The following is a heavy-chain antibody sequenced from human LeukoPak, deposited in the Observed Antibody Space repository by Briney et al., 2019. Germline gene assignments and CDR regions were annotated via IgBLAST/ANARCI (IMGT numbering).Heavy chain of an antibody. CDR3: ARGLGGSYHYYFDY. CDR2: MNPNSGNT. V-gene: IGHV1-8*01. Sequence: GASVKVSCKASGYTFTSYNINWVRQATGQGLEWMGWMNPNSGNTGYAQKFQGRVTMTRNTSISTAYMELSSLRSEDTAVYYCARGLGGSYHYYFDYWGQGTLVTVSS. J-gene: IGHJ4*02. CDR1: GYTFTSYN. D-gene: IGHD3-16*02.